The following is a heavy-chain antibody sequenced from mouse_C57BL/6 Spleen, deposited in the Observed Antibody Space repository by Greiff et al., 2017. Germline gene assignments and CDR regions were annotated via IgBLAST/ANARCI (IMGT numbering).Heavy chain of an antibody. D-gene: IGHD2-3*01. Sequence: QVQLKQSGAELVKPGASVKISCKASGYAFSSYWMNWVKQRPGKGLEWIGQIYPGDGDTNYNGKFKGKATLTADKSSSTAYMQLSSLTSEDSAVYFCARYGYYVGGDYFDYWGQGTTLTVSS. CDR2: IYPGDGDT. CDR1: GYAFSSYW. CDR3: ARYGYYVGGDYFDY. J-gene: IGHJ2*01. V-gene: IGHV1-80*01.